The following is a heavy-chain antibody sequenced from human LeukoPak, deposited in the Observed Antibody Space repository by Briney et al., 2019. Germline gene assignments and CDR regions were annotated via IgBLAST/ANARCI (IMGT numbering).Heavy chain of an antibody. Sequence: MPSQTLSLTCAVSGGSISSGGYSWSWIRQPPGKGLEWIGYIYHSGSTYYNPSLKSRVTISVDRSKNQFSLKLSSVTAADTAVYYCARAPGPLVPAAITVWFDPWGQGTLVTVSS. D-gene: IGHD2-2*01. CDR2: IYHSGST. J-gene: IGHJ5*02. V-gene: IGHV4-30-2*01. CDR3: ARAPGPLVPAAITVWFDP. CDR1: GGSISSGGYS.